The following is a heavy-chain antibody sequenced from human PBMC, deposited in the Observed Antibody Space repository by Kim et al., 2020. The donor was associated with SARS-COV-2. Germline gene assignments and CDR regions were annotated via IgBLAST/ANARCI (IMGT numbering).Heavy chain of an antibody. CDR3: ARLVILYYFDY. Sequence: GGSLRLSCAASGFTFSSYEMNWVRQAPGKGLEWVSYISSSGSTIYYADSVKGRFTISRDNAKNSLYLQMNSLRAEDTAVYYCARLVILYYFDYWGQGTLVTVSS. CDR2: ISSSGSTI. CDR1: GFTFSSYE. J-gene: IGHJ4*02. D-gene: IGHD3-22*01. V-gene: IGHV3-48*03.